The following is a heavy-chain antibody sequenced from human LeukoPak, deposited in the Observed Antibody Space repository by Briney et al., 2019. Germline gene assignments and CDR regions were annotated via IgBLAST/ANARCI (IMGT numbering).Heavy chain of an antibody. CDR1: GGSISSGGYY. V-gene: IGHV4-31*03. J-gene: IGHJ6*02. Sequence: SQTLSLTCTVSGGSISSGGYYWSWIRQHPGKGLEWIGYIYYSGSTYYNPSLKSRVTISVDTSKNQFSLKLSSVTAADTAVYYCARVRQTQSHYYYYGMDVWGQGTTVTVSS. CDR3: ARVRQTQSHYYYYGMDV. CDR2: IYYSGST.